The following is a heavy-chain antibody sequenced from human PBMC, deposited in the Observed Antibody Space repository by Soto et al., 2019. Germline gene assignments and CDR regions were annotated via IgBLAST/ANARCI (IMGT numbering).Heavy chain of an antibody. CDR1: GYTFTSYG. Sequence: QVQLVQSGAEVKKPGASVKVSCKASGYTFTSYGISWVRQAPGQGLEWMGWISAYNGNTNYAQKLQGRVTMTTDTSTSTAYMELRSSGSDDTAVYCCARDLGSSGWGGYLVYWGQGTLVTVSS. D-gene: IGHD6-19*01. V-gene: IGHV1-18*01. CDR3: ARDLGSSGWGGYLVY. CDR2: ISAYNGNT. J-gene: IGHJ4*02.